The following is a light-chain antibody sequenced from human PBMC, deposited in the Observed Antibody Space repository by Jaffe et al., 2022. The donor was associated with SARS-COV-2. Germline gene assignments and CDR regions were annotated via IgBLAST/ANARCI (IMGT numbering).Light chain of an antibody. J-gene: IGKJ4*01. CDR1: QGVSNS. CDR2: GAS. CDR3: QQYYKWPLT. V-gene: IGKV3-15*01. Sequence: EIVMTQSPATLSVSPGERATLSCRASQGVSNSLAWFQQNPGQAPRLLIYGASARATGIPARFSGSGSGTEFTLTISSLQSGDFAVYYCQQYYKWPLTFGGGTKVEIK.